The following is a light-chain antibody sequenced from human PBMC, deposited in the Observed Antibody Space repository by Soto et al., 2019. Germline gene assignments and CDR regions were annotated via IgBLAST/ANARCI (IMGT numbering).Light chain of an antibody. V-gene: IGKV3-15*01. CDR1: QSVGSN. CDR2: GAS. J-gene: IGKJ2*01. Sequence: EIVMTQSPATLSLSLGERATLSCRASQSVGSNLAWYQRRPGQAHRLLIYGASTRAPGIPDRFRGSGSGTEFTLTIGSLQSEDFAIYYCQQYNNWPPSYTFGQGTKLEIK. CDR3: QQYNNWPPSYT.